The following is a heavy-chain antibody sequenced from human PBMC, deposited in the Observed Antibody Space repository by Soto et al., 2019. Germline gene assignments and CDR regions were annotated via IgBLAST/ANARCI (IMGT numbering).Heavy chain of an antibody. Sequence: QVQLVESGGGVVQPGRSLRLSCAASGFTFSSYGMHWVRQAPGKGLEWVAVISYDGSNKYYADSVKGRFTISSDNSKNTLYLQMNSLRAEDTAVYYCAKAYARRRDFWIGYYKNYYYGMDVWGQGTTVTVSS. V-gene: IGHV3-30*18. CDR2: ISYDGSNK. CDR1: GFTFSSYG. D-gene: IGHD3-3*01. CDR3: AKAYARRRDFWIGYYKNYYYGMDV. J-gene: IGHJ6*02.